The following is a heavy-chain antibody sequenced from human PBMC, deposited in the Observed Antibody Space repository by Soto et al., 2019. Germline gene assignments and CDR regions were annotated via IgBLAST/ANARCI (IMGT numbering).Heavy chain of an antibody. CDR1: GYTFTSYA. CDR3: ARRRLRFLEWLLPFDY. J-gene: IGHJ4*02. Sequence: ASVKVSWKASGYTFTSYAMHWVRQAPGQRLEWMGWINAGNGNTKYSQKFQGRVTITRDTSASTAYMELSSLRSEDTAVYYCARRRLRFLEWLLPFDYWGQGTLVTVSS. D-gene: IGHD3-3*01. CDR2: INAGNGNT. V-gene: IGHV1-3*01.